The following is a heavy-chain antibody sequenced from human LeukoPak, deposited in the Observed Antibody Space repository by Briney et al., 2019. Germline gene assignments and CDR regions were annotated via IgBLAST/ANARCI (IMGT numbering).Heavy chain of an antibody. J-gene: IGHJ6*03. CDR1: GGSISSYY. CDR2: INHSGST. D-gene: IGHD6-13*01. V-gene: IGHV4-34*01. CDR3: ARGSRGEAAAGRVARYYYYMDV. Sequence: SETLSLTCTVSGGSISSYYWSWIRQPPGKGLEWIGAINHSGSTNYNPSLKSRVTISVDTSKNQFSLKLSSVTAADTAVYYCARGSRGEAAAGRVARYYYYMDVWGKGTTVTVSS.